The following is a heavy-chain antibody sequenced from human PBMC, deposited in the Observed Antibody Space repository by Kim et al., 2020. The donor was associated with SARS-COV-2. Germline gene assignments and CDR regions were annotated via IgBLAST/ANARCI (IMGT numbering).Heavy chain of an antibody. CDR2: IYYSGST. V-gene: IGHV4-59*13. D-gene: IGHD3-3*01. CDR1: GGSISSYY. Sequence: SETLSLTCTVSGGSISSYYWSWIRQPPGKGLEWIGYIYYSGSTNYNPSLKSRVTISVDTSKNQFSLKLSSVTAADTAVYYCARAVLGGSGLEVWGQGTLVTVSS. J-gene: IGHJ4*02. CDR3: ARAVLGGSGLEV.